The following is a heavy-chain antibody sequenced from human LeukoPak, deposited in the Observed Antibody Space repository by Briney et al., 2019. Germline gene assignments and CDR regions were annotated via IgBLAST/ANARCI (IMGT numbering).Heavy chain of an antibody. Sequence: PSETLSPTCTVSGGSISSSSYYWGWIRQPPGKGLEWIGSIYYSGSTYYNPSLKSRVTISVDTSKNQFSLKLSSVTAADTAVYYCAHLWSGYYSRDWGQGTLVTVSS. J-gene: IGHJ4*02. CDR2: IYYSGST. CDR3: AHLWSGYYSRD. V-gene: IGHV4-39*01. D-gene: IGHD3-3*01. CDR1: GGSISSSSYY.